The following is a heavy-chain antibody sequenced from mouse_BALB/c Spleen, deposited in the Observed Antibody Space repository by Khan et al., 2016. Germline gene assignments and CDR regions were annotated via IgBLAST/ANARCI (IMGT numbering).Heavy chain of an antibody. J-gene: IGHJ2*01. V-gene: IGHV3-2*02. CDR2: ISYSGST. D-gene: IGHD1-1*01. CDR3: ARDYYGSSYFDY. CDR1: GYSITSDYA. Sequence: EVQLQESGPGLVKPSQSLSLTCTVTGYSITSDYAWNWIRQFPGNKLEWMGSISYSGSTSYNHSLKSRISITRDTSKNQFFLQLNSVTTEDAATYYCARDYYGSSYFDYWGQGTTLTVSS.